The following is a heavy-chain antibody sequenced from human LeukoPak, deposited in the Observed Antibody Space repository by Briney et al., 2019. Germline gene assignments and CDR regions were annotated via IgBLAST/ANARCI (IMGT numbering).Heavy chain of an antibody. Sequence: GRSLRLSCAASGFTFDDYAMHWVRQAPGKGLERVSGISWNSGSIGYADSVKGRFTISRDNAKNSLYLQMNSLRAEDTALYYCAKDIQDGYNVWGGLGYWGQGTLVTVSS. V-gene: IGHV3-9*01. CDR2: ISWNSGSI. J-gene: IGHJ4*02. D-gene: IGHD5-24*01. CDR1: GFTFDDYA. CDR3: AKDIQDGYNVWGGLGY.